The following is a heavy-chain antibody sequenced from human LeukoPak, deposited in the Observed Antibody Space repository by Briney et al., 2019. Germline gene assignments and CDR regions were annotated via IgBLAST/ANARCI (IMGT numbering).Heavy chain of an antibody. CDR3: ARALGVTGTLVAFDI. J-gene: IGHJ3*02. CDR1: GGSISSSSYY. CDR2: IYYSGST. D-gene: IGHD1-20*01. Sequence: PSETLSLTCTVSGGSISSSSYYWGWIRQPPGEGLEWIGSIYYSGSTYYNPSLKGRVTISVDRSKNQFSLKLSSVTAADTAVYYCARALGVTGTLVAFDIWGQGTMVTVSS. V-gene: IGHV4-39*07.